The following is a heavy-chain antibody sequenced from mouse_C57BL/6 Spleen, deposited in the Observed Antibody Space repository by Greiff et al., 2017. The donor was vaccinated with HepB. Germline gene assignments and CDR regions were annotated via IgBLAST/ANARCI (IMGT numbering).Heavy chain of an antibody. D-gene: IGHD1-1*01. Sequence: EVKVEESGPGLVKPSQSLSLTCSVTGYSITSGYYWNWIRQFPGNKLEWMGYISYDGSNNYNPSLKNRISITRDTSKNQFFLKLNSVTTEDTATYYCARDGSSSWGYFDVWGTGTTVTVPS. CDR1: GYSITSGYY. CDR2: ISYDGSN. V-gene: IGHV3-6*01. J-gene: IGHJ1*03. CDR3: ARDGSSSWGYFDV.